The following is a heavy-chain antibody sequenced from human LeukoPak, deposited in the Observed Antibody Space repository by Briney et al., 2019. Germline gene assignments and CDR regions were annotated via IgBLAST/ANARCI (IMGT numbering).Heavy chain of an antibody. Sequence: GGSLRLSCVASGFTFSNYGMHWVRQAPGKGLEWVVVIWYDGSDNYYADSVKGRFTISRDNSKNAVYLQMNSLRAEDTAVYYCARDGVDTAIVQGRYIDYWGQGTLVTVSS. V-gene: IGHV3-33*01. CDR3: ARDGVDTAIVQGRYIDY. CDR1: GFTFSNYG. D-gene: IGHD5-18*01. CDR2: IWYDGSDN. J-gene: IGHJ4*02.